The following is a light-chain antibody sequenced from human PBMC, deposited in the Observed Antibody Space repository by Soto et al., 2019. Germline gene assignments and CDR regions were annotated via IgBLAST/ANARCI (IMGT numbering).Light chain of an antibody. J-gene: IGLJ2*01. CDR1: SSDVGGYNY. V-gene: IGLV2-14*01. Sequence: QSALTQPASVSGSPGQSITISCTGTSSDVGGYNYVSWYQQHPGKAPKLMIYDVSNRPSGVSNRFSGSKSGNTASLTISGLQAEDEVEYDRSLYTISTPLVVFAGGAELTVL. CDR2: DVS. CDR3: SLYTISTPLVV.